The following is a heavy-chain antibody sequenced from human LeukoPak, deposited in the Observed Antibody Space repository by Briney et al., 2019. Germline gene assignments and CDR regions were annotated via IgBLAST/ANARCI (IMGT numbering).Heavy chain of an antibody. V-gene: IGHV3-33*01. CDR1: GFTFSSYG. CDR2: IGYDGSNK. D-gene: IGHD3-3*01. CDR3: ARDKERSGYYYYYYGMDV. J-gene: IGHJ6*02. Sequence: GGSLRLSCAASGFTFSSYGMHWVRQAPGKGLEWVAVIGYDGSNKYYADSVKGRFTISRDNSKNTLYLQMNSLRAEDTAVYYCARDKERSGYYYYYYGMDVWGQGTTVTVSS.